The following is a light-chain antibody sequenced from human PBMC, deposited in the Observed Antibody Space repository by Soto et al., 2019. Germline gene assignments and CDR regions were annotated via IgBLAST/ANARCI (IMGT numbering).Light chain of an antibody. CDR1: SSNIGAGYD. V-gene: IGLV1-40*01. CDR2: GNS. J-gene: IGLJ1*01. CDR3: TSYTSISLYV. Sequence: QSVLTQPPSVSGAPGQRVTISCTGSSSNIGAGYDVHWYQHRPGTAPKLLIFGNSNRPSGVPVPDRFSGSKSGNTASLTISGLQAVDEADYYCTSYTSISLYVFGTGTKLTVL.